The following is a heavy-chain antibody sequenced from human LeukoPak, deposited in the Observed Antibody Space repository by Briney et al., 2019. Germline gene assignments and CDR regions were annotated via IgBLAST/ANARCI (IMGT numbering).Heavy chain of an antibody. Sequence: GGSLRLSXAASGFTFRSYAMSWVRQAPGKGLEWVSAISGSGGSTYYADSVKGRFTISRDNSKNTLYLQMNSLRAEGTAVYYCAKDLVLMVYAIFGYWGQGTLVTVSS. J-gene: IGHJ4*02. V-gene: IGHV3-23*01. CDR3: AKDLVLMVYAIFGY. CDR2: ISGSGGST. D-gene: IGHD2-8*01. CDR1: GFTFRSYA.